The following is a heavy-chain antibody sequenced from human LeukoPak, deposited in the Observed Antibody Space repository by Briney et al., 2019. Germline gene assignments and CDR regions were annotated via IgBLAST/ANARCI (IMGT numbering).Heavy chain of an antibody. CDR3: AKDRVPQYSNTWSYDY. D-gene: IGHD6-13*01. V-gene: IGHV3-30*02. Sequence: GGSLRLSCAASRFTFSSYGMHWVRQAPGKGLEWVAFIRYDRSNEYYADSVKGRFTISRDNSEDTLYLQMSSLRAEDTAVYYCAKDRVPQYSNTWSYDYWGQGTLVTVSS. CDR1: RFTFSSYG. J-gene: IGHJ4*02. CDR2: IRYDRSNE.